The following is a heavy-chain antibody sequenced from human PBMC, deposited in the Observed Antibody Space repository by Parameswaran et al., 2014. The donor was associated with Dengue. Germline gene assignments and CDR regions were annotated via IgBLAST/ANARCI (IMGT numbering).Heavy chain of an antibody. J-gene: IGHJ4*02. Sequence: VRQAPGKGLEWVAVISYDGSNKYYADSVRGRFTISRDNSKNTLYLQMNSLRAEDTAVYYCVVLYCSSTSCFFDYWGQGTLVTVSS. V-gene: IGHV3-30*03. CDR3: VVLYCSSTSCFFDY. D-gene: IGHD2-2*01. CDR2: ISYDGSNK.